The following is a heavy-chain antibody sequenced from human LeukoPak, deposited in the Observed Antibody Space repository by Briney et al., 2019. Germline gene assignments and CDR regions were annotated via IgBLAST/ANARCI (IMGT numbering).Heavy chain of an antibody. V-gene: IGHV3-21*01. CDR2: ILGSGVNT. J-gene: IGHJ6*03. D-gene: IGHD6-13*01. CDR3: ARVGVEQYLVLSYSMDV. Sequence: GGSLRLSCVASAFTFSSYSMNWVRQAPGKGLEWVSGILGSGVNTYYADSVRGRFTVSRDNAKNSLHLQMNSLRADDTAVYYCARVGVEQYLVLSYSMDVWGKGTTVTVS. CDR1: AFTFSSYS.